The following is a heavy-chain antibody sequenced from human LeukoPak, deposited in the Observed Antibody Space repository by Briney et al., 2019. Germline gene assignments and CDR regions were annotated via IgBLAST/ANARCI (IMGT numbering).Heavy chain of an antibody. V-gene: IGHV4-39*01. D-gene: IGHD1-7*01. CDR1: GGSISSSSYY. J-gene: IGHJ3*02. Sequence: SETLSLTCTVSGGSISSSSYYWGWIRQPPGKGPEWIGSIYYSGSTYYNPSLKSRFTISVDTSKNQFSLKLSSVTAADTAVYYCARQPVGITGTPGAFDIWGQGTMVTVSS. CDR3: ARQPVGITGTPGAFDI. CDR2: IYYSGST.